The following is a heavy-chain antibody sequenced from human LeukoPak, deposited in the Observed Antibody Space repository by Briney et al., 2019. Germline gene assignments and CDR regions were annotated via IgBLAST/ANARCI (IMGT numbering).Heavy chain of an antibody. D-gene: IGHD3-9*01. CDR2: IYYSGST. V-gene: IGHV4-61*01. Sequence: SETLSLTCTVSGGSVSSGSYYWSWIRQPPGKGLEWIGYIYYSGSTNYNPSLKSRVTISVDTSKNQFSLELSSVTAADTAVYYCASLYYDILTGYAGRLDYWGQGTLVTVSS. CDR3: ASLYYDILTGYAGRLDY. J-gene: IGHJ4*02. CDR1: GGSVSSGSYY.